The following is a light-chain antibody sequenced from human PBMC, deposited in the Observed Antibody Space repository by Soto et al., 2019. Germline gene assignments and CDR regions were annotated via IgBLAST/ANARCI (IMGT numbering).Light chain of an antibody. V-gene: IGKV1-6*01. J-gene: IGKJ1*01. Sequence: AIQMTQSPSSLSASVGDRVTITCRASQVIAYALGWYQQKPGKAPKLLISSASTLQSGVPSRFSGSGSGTDFTLTISSLQPEDFATYYCLQESIYPWTFGQGTKVEIK. CDR2: SAS. CDR1: QVIAYA. CDR3: LQESIYPWT.